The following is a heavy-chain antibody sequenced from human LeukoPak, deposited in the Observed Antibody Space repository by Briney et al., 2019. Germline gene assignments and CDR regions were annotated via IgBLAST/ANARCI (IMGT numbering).Heavy chain of an antibody. CDR3: ARSRRSSSWYYFDY. Sequence: GGSLRLSYAASGFTFSSYWMSWVRQAPGKGLEWVANIKQDGSEKYYVDSVKGRFTISRDNAKNSLYLQMNSPRAEDTAVYYCARSRRSSSWYYFDYWGQGTLVTVSS. D-gene: IGHD6-13*01. V-gene: IGHV3-7*01. J-gene: IGHJ4*02. CDR1: GFTFSSYW. CDR2: IKQDGSEK.